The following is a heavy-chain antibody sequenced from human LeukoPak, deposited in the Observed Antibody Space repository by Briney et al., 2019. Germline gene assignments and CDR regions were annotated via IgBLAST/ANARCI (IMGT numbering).Heavy chain of an antibody. J-gene: IGHJ2*01. CDR2: IWYDGLNQ. V-gene: IGHV3-33*01. Sequence: GRSLRLSCAASGFSFNNYGMHWFRQAPGKGLEWVAVIWYDGLNQRYADSVKGRFTISRDNSKNTLYLQMNRLRVEDTAVYYCAREDFGDFVRGTFNWYFALWGRGSLVTVSS. CDR1: GFSFNNYG. CDR3: AREDFGDFVRGTFNWYFAL. D-gene: IGHD4-17*01.